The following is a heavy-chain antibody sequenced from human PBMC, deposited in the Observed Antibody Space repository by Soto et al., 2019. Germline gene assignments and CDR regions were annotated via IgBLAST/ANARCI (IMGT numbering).Heavy chain of an antibody. CDR3: ARSPQLPYNWFDP. J-gene: IGHJ5*02. Sequence: ASVKVSCKASGYTFTSYAMHWVRQAPGQRLEWMGWINAGNGNTKYSQKFQGRVTITRDTSASTAYVELSSLRSEDTAVYYCARSPQLPYNWFDPWGQGTLVTVSS. CDR2: INAGNGNT. D-gene: IGHD2-2*01. CDR1: GYTFTSYA. V-gene: IGHV1-3*01.